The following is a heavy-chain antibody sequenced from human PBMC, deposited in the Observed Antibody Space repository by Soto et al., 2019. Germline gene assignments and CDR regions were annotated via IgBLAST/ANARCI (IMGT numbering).Heavy chain of an antibody. CDR2: IYYSVST. V-gene: IGHV4-59*01. D-gene: IGHD4-17*01. Sequence: SETLSLTCTVSGGSIISYYWRWIRQPPGKGLEWIGYIYYSVSTNYNPSLKSRVSISVDTSKNQFSLKLTSVTAAVTFVYYCARLPWADYGGIFDPWGQGTLVTVS. CDR1: GGSIISYY. CDR3: ARLPWADYGGIFDP. J-gene: IGHJ5*02.